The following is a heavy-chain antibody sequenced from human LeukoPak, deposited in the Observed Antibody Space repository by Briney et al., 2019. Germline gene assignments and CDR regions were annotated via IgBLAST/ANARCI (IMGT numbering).Heavy chain of an antibody. Sequence: SETLSLTCTVSGGSISSSSYYWGWIRQPPGKGLEWIGSIYYSGSTYYNPSLKSRVTISVDTSKNQFSLKLSSVTAADTAVYYCARGKDYYDRSGYYYFDYWGQGTLVTVST. CDR2: IYYSGST. CDR3: ARGKDYYDRSGYYYFDY. J-gene: IGHJ4*02. D-gene: IGHD3-22*01. CDR1: GGSISSSSYY. V-gene: IGHV4-39*07.